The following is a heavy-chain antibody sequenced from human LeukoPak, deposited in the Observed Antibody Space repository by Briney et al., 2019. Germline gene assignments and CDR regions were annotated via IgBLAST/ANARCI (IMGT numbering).Heavy chain of an antibody. CDR3: AKSLGSDYMFDY. Sequence: PGGSLRLSCAASGFTFSSYWMHWVRQAPGKGLVWVSHITSDGSSTSYADSVKGRFTISRDNAKNTVYLQMNSLRVEDTAVYYCAKSLGSDYMFDYCGQGTLVTVS. J-gene: IGHJ4*02. CDR2: ITSDGSST. CDR1: GFTFSSYW. D-gene: IGHD3-10*01. V-gene: IGHV3-74*01.